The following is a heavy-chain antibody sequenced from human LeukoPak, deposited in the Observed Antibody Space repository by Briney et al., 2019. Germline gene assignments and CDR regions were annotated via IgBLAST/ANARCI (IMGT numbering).Heavy chain of an antibody. J-gene: IGHJ4*02. CDR3: AKDSDPYGDYDFPYFDY. Sequence: GGSLRLSCAASGFTFDDYAMHWVRQAPGKGLEWVSGISWNSGSIGYADSVKGRFTISRDNAKNSLYLQMNSLRAEDTALYYCAKDSDPYGDYDFPYFDYWGQGTLVTVSS. CDR1: GFTFDDYA. D-gene: IGHD4-17*01. V-gene: IGHV3-9*01. CDR2: ISWNSGSI.